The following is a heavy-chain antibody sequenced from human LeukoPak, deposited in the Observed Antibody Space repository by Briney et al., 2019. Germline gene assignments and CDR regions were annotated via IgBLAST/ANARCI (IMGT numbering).Heavy chain of an antibody. V-gene: IGHV4-39*01. CDR2: IYYSGST. D-gene: IGHD4-17*01. Sequence: SETLSLTCTVSGGSISSSSYYWGWIRHPPGKGLEWIGSIYYSGSTYYNPSLKSRVTISVDTSKNQFSLKLSSVTAADTAVYYCARTPHYGGKDYWGQGTLVTVSS. J-gene: IGHJ4*02. CDR1: GGSISSSSYY. CDR3: ARTPHYGGKDY.